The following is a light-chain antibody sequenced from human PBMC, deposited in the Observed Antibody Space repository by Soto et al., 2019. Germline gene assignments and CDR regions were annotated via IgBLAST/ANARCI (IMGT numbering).Light chain of an antibody. Sequence: DIHMTQSPSTLSASVGDRVTITCRASQSISLWVAWYQQKPGRAPNLLIYKTSSLETGVPSRFSSSGSGKEFTLTISSLQPDDFASYCCQHYRDYSWTFGQGTKVEVK. CDR1: QSISLW. V-gene: IGKV1-5*03. J-gene: IGKJ1*01. CDR3: QHYRDYSWT. CDR2: KTS.